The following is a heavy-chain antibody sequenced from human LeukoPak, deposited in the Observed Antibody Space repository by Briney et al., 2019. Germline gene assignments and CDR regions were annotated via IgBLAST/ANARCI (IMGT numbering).Heavy chain of an antibody. CDR1: GFTFSSYA. D-gene: IGHD2-21*01. CDR3: AKTVVVITFRFDS. V-gene: IGHV3-23*01. J-gene: IGHJ4*02. CDR2: ISGDGART. Sequence: AGGSLRLSCAASGFTFSSYAMSWVRQAPGKGLEWVSAISGDGARTYYADSVKGRFTISRDNSKNTLDLQMNSLRAEDTAIYYCAKTVVVITFRFDSWGQGSLVPSPQ.